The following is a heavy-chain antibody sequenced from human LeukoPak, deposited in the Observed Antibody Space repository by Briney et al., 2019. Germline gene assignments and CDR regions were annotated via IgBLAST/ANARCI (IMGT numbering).Heavy chain of an antibody. CDR2: IYSGGST. CDR3: ARVGSLAAAGTPDY. J-gene: IGHJ4*02. Sequence: GGSLRLSCAASGFTVSSNYMSWVRQAPGKGLEWVSVIYSGGSTYYADSVKGRFTISRDNAKNSLYLQMNSLRAEDTAVYYCARVGSLAAAGTPDYWGQGTLVTVSS. CDR1: GFTVSSNY. V-gene: IGHV3-53*01. D-gene: IGHD6-13*01.